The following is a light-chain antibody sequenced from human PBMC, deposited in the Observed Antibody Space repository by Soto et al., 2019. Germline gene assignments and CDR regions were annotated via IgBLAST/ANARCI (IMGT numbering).Light chain of an antibody. J-gene: IGKJ3*01. Sequence: EIVMTQSPATLSVSPGERATLSCRASQSVNSNLAWYQHKPGQAPRLLIYGASTRATGFPARFSGSGSGTEFTLTISSLQSEDFAVYYCQQYNNWPPATFGPGTKVDIK. CDR2: GAS. V-gene: IGKV3-15*01. CDR3: QQYNNWPPAT. CDR1: QSVNSN.